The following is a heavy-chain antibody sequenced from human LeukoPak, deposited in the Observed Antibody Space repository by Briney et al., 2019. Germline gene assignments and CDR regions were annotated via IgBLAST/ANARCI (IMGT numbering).Heavy chain of an antibody. V-gene: IGHV1-69*08. D-gene: IGHD3-22*01. J-gene: IGHJ4*02. Sequence: SVKVSCKASGGSFNSYIISWVRQAPGQGLEWMGRIIPMLGTPNYAQKFQGRVTIIADKSTNTASMELSSLRFEDTAVYYCASGGVVTNPWGQYQFDYWGQGTLVTVSS. CDR3: ASGGVVTNPWGQYQFDY. CDR1: GGSFNSYI. CDR2: IIPMLGTP.